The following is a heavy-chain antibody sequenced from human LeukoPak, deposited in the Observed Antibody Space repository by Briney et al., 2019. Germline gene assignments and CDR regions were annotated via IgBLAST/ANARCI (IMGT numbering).Heavy chain of an antibody. D-gene: IGHD3-3*01. CDR1: GDSFRSYY. V-gene: IGHV4-59*01. CDR2: IYYSGST. Sequence: SETLSLPCTVSGDSFRSYYWSWIRQPPGKGLEWIGYIYYSGSTNYNPSLKSRVTISVDTSKNQFSLKLNSVTAADTAVYYCARGRNLEWFEYWGQGTLVTVSS. J-gene: IGHJ5*01. CDR3: ARGRNLEWFEY.